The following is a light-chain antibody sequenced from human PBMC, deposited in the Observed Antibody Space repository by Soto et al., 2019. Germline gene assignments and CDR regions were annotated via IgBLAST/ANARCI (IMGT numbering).Light chain of an antibody. J-gene: IGKJ4*01. V-gene: IGKV1-33*01. CDR2: DAS. CDR1: QDISNY. CDR3: QQYVTWPLT. Sequence: DIQMTQSPSSLSASVGDRVTITCQASQDISNYLNWYQQKPGKAPKLLIYDASNLETGVPSRFSGSGSGTDFTFTISSLQPEDIATYYCQQYVTWPLTFGGGTKVDIK.